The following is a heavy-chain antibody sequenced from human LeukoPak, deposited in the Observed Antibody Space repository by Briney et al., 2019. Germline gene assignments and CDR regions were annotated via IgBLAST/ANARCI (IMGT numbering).Heavy chain of an antibody. D-gene: IGHD4-17*01. CDR3: ARETGSAVGSTDFDY. CDR1: GFTFSSYA. CDR2: ISYDGSNK. V-gene: IGHV3-30-3*01. Sequence: GRSLRLSCAASGFTFSSYAMHWVRQAPGKGLEWVAVISYDGSNKYYADSVKGRFTISRDNSKNTLYLQMNSLRAEDTAVYYCARETGSAVGSTDFDYWGQGTLVTVSS. J-gene: IGHJ4*02.